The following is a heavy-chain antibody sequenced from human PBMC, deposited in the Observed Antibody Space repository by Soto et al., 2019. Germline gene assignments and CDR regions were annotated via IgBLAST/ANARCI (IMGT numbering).Heavy chain of an antibody. V-gene: IGHV3-74*01. Sequence: EVQLVEYGGGLVQPGGSPRLSCAASGFTFGNHWMHWVRQAPGKGLEWVSRVISDGNTIDYADSVKGRFTVSRDNDKSTLYLQMNSLRAEATAVYYCATAEVDHWGPGTRVTVSS. J-gene: IGHJ5*02. CDR2: VISDGNTI. CDR1: GFTFGNHW. CDR3: ATAEVDH.